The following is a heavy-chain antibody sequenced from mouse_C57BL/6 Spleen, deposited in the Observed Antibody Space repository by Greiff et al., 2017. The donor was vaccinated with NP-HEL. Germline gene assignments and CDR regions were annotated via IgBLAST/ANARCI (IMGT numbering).Heavy chain of an antibody. D-gene: IGHD2-1*01. CDR3: ARYNYGNSWFAY. J-gene: IGHJ3*01. Sequence: DVMLVESGGGLVQPGGSLSLSCAASGFTFTDYYMSWVRQPPGKPLEWLGFIRNKANGYTTEYSASVKGRFTISRDNSQSILYLQMNALRAEDSATYYCARYNYGNSWFAYWGQGTLVTVSA. CDR2: IRNKANGYTT. V-gene: IGHV7-3*01. CDR1: GFTFTDYY.